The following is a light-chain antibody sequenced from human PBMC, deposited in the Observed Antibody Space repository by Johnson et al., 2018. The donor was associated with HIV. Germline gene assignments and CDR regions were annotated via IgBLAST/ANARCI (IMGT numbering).Light chain of an antibody. J-gene: IGLJ1*01. Sequence: TQPPSVSAAPGQKVTISCSGSRSNIGKNYVSWYQQLPGTAPKLLIFDNHKRPSGIPDRFSGSKSGTSATLGITGLQTGAEADYYCGTWDSSLSAYVFGTGTQVTVL. V-gene: IGLV1-51*01. CDR3: GTWDSSLSAYV. CDR1: RSNIGKNY. CDR2: DNH.